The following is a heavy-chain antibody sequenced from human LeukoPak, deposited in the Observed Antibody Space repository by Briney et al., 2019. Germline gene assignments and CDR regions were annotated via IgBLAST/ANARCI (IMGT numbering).Heavy chain of an antibody. D-gene: IGHD3-22*01. V-gene: IGHV1-18*01. Sequence: ASVKVSCKASGYTFTSYGISWVRQAPGQGLEGMGWISANNGNTKYAQKLQGRVTMTTDTSTSTAYMELRSLRSDDTAFYYCARGYSDSSGYEYFDYWGRGTLVTVSS. CDR2: ISANNGNT. CDR1: GYTFTSYG. J-gene: IGHJ4*02. CDR3: ARGYSDSSGYEYFDY.